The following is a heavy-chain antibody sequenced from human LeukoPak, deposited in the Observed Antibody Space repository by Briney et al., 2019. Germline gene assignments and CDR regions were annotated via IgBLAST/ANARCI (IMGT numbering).Heavy chain of an antibody. Sequence: SVKVSCKASGFTYTSAAVQWVRQARGQRLEWIGRTVVGSGNTNYAQKFQERVTITRDMSTSTAYMELSSLGSEDTAVYYCAALESRRGPTVTDYWGQGTLVTVSS. CDR3: AALESRRGPTVTDY. CDR1: GFTYTSAA. CDR2: TVVGSGNT. V-gene: IGHV1-58*01. D-gene: IGHD4-17*01. J-gene: IGHJ4*02.